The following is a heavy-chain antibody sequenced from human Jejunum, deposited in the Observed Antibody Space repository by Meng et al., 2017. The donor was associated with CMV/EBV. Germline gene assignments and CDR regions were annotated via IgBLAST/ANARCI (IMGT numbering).Heavy chain of an antibody. V-gene: IGHV4-4*07. CDR3: ARGESRGYYYFDY. J-gene: IGHJ4*02. CDR2: FSPGGNI. Sequence: QVPLQRSGPCLLRPSGPLSLRGTVSCDSISNSLWGLIRQPAGKILEWIGRFSPGGNINYIPSLKGRLTMSVDTSNNQIFLNVTSVTAADTALYYCARGESRGYYYFDYWGQGILVTVSS. D-gene: IGHD3-22*01. CDR1: CDSISNSL.